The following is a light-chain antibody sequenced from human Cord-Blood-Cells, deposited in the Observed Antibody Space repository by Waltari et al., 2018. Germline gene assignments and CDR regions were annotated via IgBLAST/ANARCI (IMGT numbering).Light chain of an antibody. Sequence: QSALPQPPSASGSPGQSVTISCTGTSSDVGGYNLFSWYQQHPGKAPKLMIYEVSKRPSGVPDRFSGSKSGNTASLTVSGLQAEDEADYYCSSYAGSNNVVFGGGTKLTVL. V-gene: IGLV2-8*01. J-gene: IGLJ2*01. CDR2: EVS. CDR1: SSDVGGYNL. CDR3: SSYAGSNNVV.